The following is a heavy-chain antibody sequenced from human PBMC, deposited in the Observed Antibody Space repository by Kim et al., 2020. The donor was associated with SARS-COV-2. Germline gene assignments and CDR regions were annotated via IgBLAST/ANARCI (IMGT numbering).Heavy chain of an antibody. Sequence: GGSLRLSCAASGFTFGDYAMHWVRQAPGKGLEWVSGISWNSGSIGYADSVKGRFTISRDNAKNSLYLQMNSLRAEDTALYYCAKGTIGYCSGGSCYSRDYWGQGTLVTVSS. CDR2: ISWNSGSI. CDR1: GFTFGDYA. J-gene: IGHJ4*02. V-gene: IGHV3-9*01. D-gene: IGHD2-15*01. CDR3: AKGTIGYCSGGSCYSRDY.